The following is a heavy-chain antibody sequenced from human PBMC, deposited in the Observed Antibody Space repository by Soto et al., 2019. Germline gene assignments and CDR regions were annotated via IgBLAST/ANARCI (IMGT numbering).Heavy chain of an antibody. CDR3: ARFQYTVVTPFDL. CDR1: GGSLTNYF. J-gene: IGHJ3*01. Sequence: QVQLQESGPGLVEPSETLSLTCTVSGGSLTNYFWTWIRQSPGEGLEWIAYIRYSGKTGYNPSLKSRVTISLDTPKNQFSLKLTSVTAADTAIYYCARFQYTVVTPFDLWGQGTMVIVSS. CDR2: IRYSGKT. V-gene: IGHV4-59*01. D-gene: IGHD2-21*02.